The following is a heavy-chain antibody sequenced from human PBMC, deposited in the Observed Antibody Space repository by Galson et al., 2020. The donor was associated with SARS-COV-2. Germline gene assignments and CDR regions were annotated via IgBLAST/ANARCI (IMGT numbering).Heavy chain of an antibody. D-gene: IGHD3-16*02. Sequence: GGSLRLSCAASGFTFSSYAMSWVRQAPGKGLEWVSAISGSGGSTYYADSVKGRFTISRDNSKNTLYLQMNSLRAEDTAVYYCAKPPGRLSLYYYYYYGMDVWGQGTTVTVSS. V-gene: IGHV3-23*01. CDR2: ISGSGGST. CDR3: AKPPGRLSLYYYYYYGMDV. J-gene: IGHJ6*02. CDR1: GFTFSSYA.